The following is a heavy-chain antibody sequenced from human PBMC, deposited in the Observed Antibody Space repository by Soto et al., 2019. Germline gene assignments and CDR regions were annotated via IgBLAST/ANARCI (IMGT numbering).Heavy chain of an antibody. V-gene: IGHV4-34*01. CDR2: FSYSGSL. J-gene: IGHJ2*01. D-gene: IGHD1-20*01. CDR3: AGGPRYWSFAL. CDR1: GGSSRAYH. Sequence: GELQQWGTGLLTPSDTLSLNCSVYGGSSRAYHWSWIRQSPGEGLEWIGEFSYSGSLNYNPSLTGRIAVSLDTSTNHFSLTMTSVTAADTAVYFCAGGPRYWSFALWGRGTLVAVS.